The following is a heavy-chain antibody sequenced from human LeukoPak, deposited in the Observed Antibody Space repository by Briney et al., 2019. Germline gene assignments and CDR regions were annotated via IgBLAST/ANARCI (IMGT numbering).Heavy chain of an antibody. CDR2: IYYSGST. J-gene: IGHJ4*02. CDR1: GGSISSSSYY. D-gene: IGHD2-2*01. V-gene: IGHV4-39*01. CDR3: ASRLYCSSTSCYLFDY. Sequence: SETLSLTCTVSGGSISSSSYYWGWIRQPPGKGLEWIGSIYYSGSTYYNPSLKSRVTISVDTSKNQFSPKLSSVTAADTAVYYCASRLYCSSTSCYLFDYWGQGTLVTVSS.